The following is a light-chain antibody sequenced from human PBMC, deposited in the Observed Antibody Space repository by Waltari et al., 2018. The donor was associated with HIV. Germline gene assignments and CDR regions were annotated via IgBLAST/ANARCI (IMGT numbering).Light chain of an antibody. J-gene: IGLJ2*01. Sequence: QSVLTQPPSASGAPGQRVTISCTGSTSNIRGHPVHWFRQLPGAAPKLLIYDADVRPSGVSDRFSGSKSDTSASLAIAGLQAEDEADYYCQSYDDTVSLEVFGGGTRLTVL. CDR1: TSNIRGHP. CDR2: DAD. V-gene: IGLV1-40*01. CDR3: QSYDDTVSLEV.